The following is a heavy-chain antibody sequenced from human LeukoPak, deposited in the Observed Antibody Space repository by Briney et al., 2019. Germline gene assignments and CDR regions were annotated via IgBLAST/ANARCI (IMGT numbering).Heavy chain of an antibody. D-gene: IGHD1/OR15-1a*01. J-gene: IGHJ4*02. CDR3: ARGRTATSRDNFDY. CDR1: GFTFSSYW. Sequence: PGGSLRLSCAASGFTFSSYWMSWVRQAPGKGLEWVANVKQDGSEKYYVDSVKGRFTISRDNAKNSLYLQMNSLRAEDTAVYYCARGRTATSRDNFDYWGQGTLVTVSS. V-gene: IGHV3-7*03. CDR2: VKQDGSEK.